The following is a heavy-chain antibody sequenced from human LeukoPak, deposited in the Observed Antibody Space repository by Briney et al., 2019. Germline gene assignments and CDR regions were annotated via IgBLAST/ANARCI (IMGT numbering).Heavy chain of an antibody. J-gene: IGHJ4*02. Sequence: SETLSLTCTVSGYSISSGYYWGWIRQPPGKGLEWIGSIYHSGSTYYNPSLKSRVTISVDRSKNQFSLRLSSVTAADTAVYYCAREFTAAYYFDYWGQGTLVTVSS. V-gene: IGHV4-38-2*02. CDR1: GYSISSGYY. CDR3: AREFTAAYYFDY. D-gene: IGHD6-13*01. CDR2: IYHSGST.